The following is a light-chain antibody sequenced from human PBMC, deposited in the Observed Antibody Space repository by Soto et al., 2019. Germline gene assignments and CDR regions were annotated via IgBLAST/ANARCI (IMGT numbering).Light chain of an antibody. J-gene: IGKJ2*01. Sequence: EIVLTQYPATLSLSPGERVTLSCGASQNVSSSFLAWYQQKPGLATRLLIYDVSNRTTGITDRFSGSGSGTDFSLTISRRQPADFAVYYCQQYGNSSLYTFGRGTKLEIK. V-gene: IGKV3D-20*01. CDR1: QNVSSSF. CDR3: QQYGNSSLYT. CDR2: DVS.